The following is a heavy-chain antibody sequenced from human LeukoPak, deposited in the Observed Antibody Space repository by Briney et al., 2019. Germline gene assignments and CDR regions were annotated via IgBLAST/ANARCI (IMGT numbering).Heavy chain of an antibody. CDR1: GGSISSYY. V-gene: IGHV4-59*01. J-gene: IGHJ5*02. CDR2: IHYTGST. D-gene: IGHD3-10*01. Sequence: SETLFLTCTVSGGSISSYYWSWIRQSPGKGLECIGYIHYTGSTNYNPSLKSRVTISVETSKNQFSLKLKSVTAADTAVYYCARGGYYGSGNDFRFDPWGQGTLVTVSS. CDR3: ARGGYYGSGNDFRFDP.